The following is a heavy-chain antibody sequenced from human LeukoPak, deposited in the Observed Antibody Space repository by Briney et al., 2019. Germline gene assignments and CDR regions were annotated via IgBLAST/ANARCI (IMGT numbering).Heavy chain of an antibody. V-gene: IGHV3-23*01. J-gene: IGHJ4*02. CDR3: ARRLGYCSTTSCYVAPFDY. CDR1: GFTFSSYA. CDR2: IRNGGGDT. D-gene: IGHD2-2*01. Sequence: GRSLRLSCAASGFTFSSYAMSWVRQAPGKGLEWVSAIRNGGGDTYYADSVKGRFTISRDNSKNTLYLQMNSLRAEDTAVYYCARRLGYCSTTSCYVAPFDYWGQGTLVTVSS.